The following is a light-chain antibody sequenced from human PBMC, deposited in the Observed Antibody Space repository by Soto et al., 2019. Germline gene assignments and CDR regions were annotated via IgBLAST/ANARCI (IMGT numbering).Light chain of an antibody. V-gene: IGLV2-8*01. CDR3: SSFTSRFTFV. CDR1: SSDVGGYNY. J-gene: IGLJ1*01. CDR2: EVS. Sequence: QSALTQPPSASGSPGQSVTISCTGTSSDVGGYNYVSWYQHHPGKGPKLMIYEVSKRTSGVPDRFSGSKSGNTASLTISGLQAEDEADYYCSSFTSRFTFVFGTGTKLTVL.